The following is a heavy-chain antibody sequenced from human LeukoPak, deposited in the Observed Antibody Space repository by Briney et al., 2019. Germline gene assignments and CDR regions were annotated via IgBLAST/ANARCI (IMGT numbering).Heavy chain of an antibody. Sequence: ASVRVSCKASGYTFTSYGISWVRQAPGQGLEWMGWISAYNGNTNYAQKLQGRVTMTTDTSTSTAYMELRSLRSDDTAVYYCATGGVYCSSTSCYTSPEYWGQGTLVTVSS. V-gene: IGHV1-18*01. J-gene: IGHJ4*02. D-gene: IGHD2-2*02. CDR2: ISAYNGNT. CDR3: ATGGVYCSSTSCYTSPEY. CDR1: GYTFTSYG.